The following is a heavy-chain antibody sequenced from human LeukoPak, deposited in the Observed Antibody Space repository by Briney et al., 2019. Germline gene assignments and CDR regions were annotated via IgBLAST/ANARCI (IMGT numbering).Heavy chain of an antibody. J-gene: IGHJ4*02. Sequence: PGGSLRLSCAASGFNFSDYYMSWIRQSPGKGLEWISYISSSGSSLYYVDSVRGRFTISRDNAKNSLYLQMNSLRAEDTAVYYCARGGGYFDYWGQGTLVTVSS. CDR1: GFNFSDYY. CDR3: ARGGGYFDY. CDR2: ISSSGSSL. V-gene: IGHV3-11*04. D-gene: IGHD3-16*01.